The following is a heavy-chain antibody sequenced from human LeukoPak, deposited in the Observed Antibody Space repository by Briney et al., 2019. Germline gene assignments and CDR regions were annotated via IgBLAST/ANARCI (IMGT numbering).Heavy chain of an antibody. D-gene: IGHD2-15*01. CDR3: ARDPCSGRSCYDY. J-gene: IGHJ4*02. Sequence: GGSLRLSCAASGFTVSSSYMSWVRQAPGKGLEWVSVIYSDGSAYYADSVKGRFTISRDNSKNTLYLQMNSLRAEDTAVYYCARDPCSGRSCYDYWGQGTLVTVSS. V-gene: IGHV3-53*01. CDR1: GFTVSSSY. CDR2: IYSDGSA.